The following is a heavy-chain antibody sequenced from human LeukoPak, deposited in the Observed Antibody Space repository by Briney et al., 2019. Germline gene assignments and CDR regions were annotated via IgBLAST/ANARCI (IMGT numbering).Heavy chain of an antibody. CDR2: ISSSSSTI. Sequence: GGSLRLSCAASGFTFSSYSMNWVRQAPGKGLEWVSYISSSSSTIYYADSVKGRFTISRDNAKNSLYLQMNSLRAEDTAVYYCAKGADYYDSSGYYAAFDIWGQGTMVTVSS. CDR3: AKGADYYDSSGYYAAFDI. CDR1: GFTFSSYS. V-gene: IGHV3-48*01. J-gene: IGHJ3*02. D-gene: IGHD3-22*01.